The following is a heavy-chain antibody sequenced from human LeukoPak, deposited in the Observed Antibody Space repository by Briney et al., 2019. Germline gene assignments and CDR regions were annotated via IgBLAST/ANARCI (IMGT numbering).Heavy chain of an antibody. Sequence: AGGSLRLSCAASGFIFDDYAMHWVRQAPGKGLEWVSGISWNSGSIGYADSAKGRFTISRDSAKNSLYLQMNSLRAEDTAVYYCARDTSGSYEYYYYYYGMDVWGQGTTVTVSS. V-gene: IGHV3-9*01. D-gene: IGHD1-26*01. CDR2: ISWNSGSI. CDR3: ARDTSGSYEYYYYYYGMDV. CDR1: GFIFDDYA. J-gene: IGHJ6*02.